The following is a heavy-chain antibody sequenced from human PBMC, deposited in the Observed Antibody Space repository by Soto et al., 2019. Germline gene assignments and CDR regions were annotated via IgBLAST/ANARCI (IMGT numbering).Heavy chain of an antibody. CDR2: VYHTGDT. J-gene: IGHJ5*01. CDR3: SREIVTAGGNNYFDP. V-gene: IGHV4-4*02. Sequence: SETLSLTCGVSGGTVASSHWWSWVRQSPGRGLEWIGNVYHTGDTNFNPSLQSRVTFSVDKSNNQFSLRLTSVTAADTAVYFCSREIVTAGGNNYFDPWGPGTLVTVSS. CDR1: GGTVASSHW. D-gene: IGHD2-21*02.